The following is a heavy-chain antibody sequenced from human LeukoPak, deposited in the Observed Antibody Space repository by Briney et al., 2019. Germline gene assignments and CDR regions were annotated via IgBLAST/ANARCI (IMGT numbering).Heavy chain of an antibody. J-gene: IGHJ4*02. D-gene: IGHD2-2*01. CDR1: GGSISSSSYY. V-gene: IGHV4-39*01. CDR2: IYYSGST. CDR3: ARQVGCSSTSCYADY. Sequence: SETLSLTCTVSGGSISSSSYYWGWIRQPPGKGLEWIGRIYYSGSTYYNPSLTSRVTISVDTSKNQSSLKLSSVTAADTAVYYCARQVGCSSTSCYADYWGQGTLVTVSS.